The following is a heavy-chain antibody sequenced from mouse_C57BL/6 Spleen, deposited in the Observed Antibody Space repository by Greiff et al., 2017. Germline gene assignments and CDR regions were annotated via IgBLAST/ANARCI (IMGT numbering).Heavy chain of an antibody. V-gene: IGHV1-50*01. CDR1: GYTFTSYW. D-gene: IGHD1-1*01. CDR3: SRLNCGSPYAMDY. J-gene: IGHJ4*01. Sequence: QVQLQQPGAELVKPGASVKLSCKASGYTFTSYWMQWVKQRPGQGLEWIGEIDPSDSYTNYNQKFKGKATLTVDTSSSTAYMQLSSLTSEDSAVYYCSRLNCGSPYAMDYWGQGTSVTVSS. CDR2: IDPSDSYT.